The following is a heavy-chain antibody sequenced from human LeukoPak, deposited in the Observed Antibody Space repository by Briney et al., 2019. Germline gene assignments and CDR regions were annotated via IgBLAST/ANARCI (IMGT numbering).Heavy chain of an antibody. CDR1: GGSISTYY. CDR2: IYYSGST. Sequence: SETLSLTCTVSGGSISTYYWSWIRQPPGKGREWVGHIYYSGSTNYNPSLKSRVTISVDTSKNQFSLKLTSVTAADTAVYYCARSRDGYNIDSWGQGTLVTVSS. J-gene: IGHJ4*02. CDR3: ARSRDGYNIDS. D-gene: IGHD5-24*01. V-gene: IGHV4-59*01.